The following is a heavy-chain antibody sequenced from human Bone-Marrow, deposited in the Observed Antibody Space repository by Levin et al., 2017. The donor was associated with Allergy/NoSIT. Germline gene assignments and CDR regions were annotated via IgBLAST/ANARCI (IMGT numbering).Heavy chain of an antibody. CDR3: AREGEAGTTTNEFYHYYYGMDV. CDR1: GGSFSGYY. D-gene: IGHD1-7*01. CDR2: INHSGST. Sequence: SETLSLTCAVYGGSFSGYYWSWIRQPPGKGLEWIGEINHSGSTNYNPSLKSRVTISVDTSKNQFSLKLSSVTAADTAVYYCAREGEAGTTTNEFYHYYYGMDVWGQGTTVTVSS. J-gene: IGHJ6*02. V-gene: IGHV4-34*01.